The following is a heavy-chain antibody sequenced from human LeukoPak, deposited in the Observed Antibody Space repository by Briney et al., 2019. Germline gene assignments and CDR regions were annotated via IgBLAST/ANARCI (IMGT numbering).Heavy chain of an antibody. D-gene: IGHD3-10*01. CDR2: FDPEDGET. Sequence: SVKVSCKVSGYTLTELSMHWVRQGPGKGLELVGGFDPEDGETIYAQKFQGRVTMTEDTSTDTAYMDLSSLRIDNMAAYYSATDGRAYYYGSGSRGGMDVWGKGTTVTVPS. CDR1: GYTLTELS. V-gene: IGHV1-24*01. J-gene: IGHJ6*04. CDR3: ATDGRAYYYGSGSRGGMDV.